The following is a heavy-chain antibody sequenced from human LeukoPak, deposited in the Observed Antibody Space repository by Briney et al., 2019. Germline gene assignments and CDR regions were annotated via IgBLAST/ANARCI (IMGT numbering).Heavy chain of an antibody. CDR3: ARDLGTRKSIAFAD. CDR1: GFSFSSYR. J-gene: IGHJ4*02. Sequence: GGSLRLSCAASGFSFSSYRMNWVRQAPGKGLEWVASISSNNGYIYYADSVKGRFTISRDNGENSLHLQMNSLGAEDAAVYYCARDLGTRKSIAFADWGQGTLVTVSS. D-gene: IGHD6-6*01. V-gene: IGHV3-21*01. CDR2: ISSNNGYI.